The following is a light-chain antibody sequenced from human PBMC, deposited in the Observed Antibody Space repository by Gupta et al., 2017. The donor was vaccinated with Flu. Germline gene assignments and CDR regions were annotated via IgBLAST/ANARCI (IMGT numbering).Light chain of an antibody. CDR1: QSVSSN. CDR2: GAS. J-gene: IGKJ1*01. V-gene: IGKV3-15*01. Sequence: EIVMTQSPATLSVSPGERATLSCRASQSVSSNLAWYQQKPGQAPRLLIYGASTRATGIPARVSGSGFGTEFTLTISSRQSEDFAVYYCQQYNNWPPWTFGQGTKVEIK. CDR3: QQYNNWPPWT.